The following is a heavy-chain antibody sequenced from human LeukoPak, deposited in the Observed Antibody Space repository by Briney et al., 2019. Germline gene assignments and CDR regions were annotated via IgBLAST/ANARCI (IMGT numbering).Heavy chain of an antibody. V-gene: IGHV4-39*07. J-gene: IGHJ6*02. Sequence: SETLSLTCTVSGGSISSYYWSWIRQPPGKGLEWIGSIYYSGSTYYNPSLKSRVTISVDTSKNQFSLSLSSVTAADTAVYYCARITFVVEGYGMDVWGQGTTVTVSS. CDR3: ARITFVVEGYGMDV. CDR2: IYYSGST. D-gene: IGHD2-21*01. CDR1: GGSISSYY.